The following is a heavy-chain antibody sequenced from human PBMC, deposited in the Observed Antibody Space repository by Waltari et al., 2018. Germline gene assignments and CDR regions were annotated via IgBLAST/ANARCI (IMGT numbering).Heavy chain of an antibody. CDR2: IRRSSSYI. V-gene: IGHV3-21*01. CDR3: ARVRPDCSSTSCYYYYYGMDV. CDR1: GFTFSSYS. Sequence: EVQLVESGGGLVKPGGSLRLSCAASGFTFSSYSMNWVRPAPGTGLEWVSSIRRSSSYIYYAGSVKGRFTISRDNAKNSLDLQMNSLRAEDTAVYYCARVRPDCSSTSCYYYYYGMDVWGQGTTVTVSS. J-gene: IGHJ6*02. D-gene: IGHD2-2*01.